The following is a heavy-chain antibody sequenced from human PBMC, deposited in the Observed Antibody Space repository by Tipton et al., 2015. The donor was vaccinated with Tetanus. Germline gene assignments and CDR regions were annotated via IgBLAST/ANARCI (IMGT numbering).Heavy chain of an antibody. V-gene: IGHV5-51*01. D-gene: IGHD4-17*01. CDR3: AGREGNYGDSGAFDI. Sequence: VQLVQSGAEVKKPGESLKISCKGSGYSFTSYWIGWVRQMPGKGLEWMGIIYPGDSDTRYSPSFQGRVTTSADKSISTAYLQWSSRKASDPAMYYCAGREGNYGDSGAFDIWGQGTMVTVSS. J-gene: IGHJ3*02. CDR2: IYPGDSDT. CDR1: GYSFTSYW.